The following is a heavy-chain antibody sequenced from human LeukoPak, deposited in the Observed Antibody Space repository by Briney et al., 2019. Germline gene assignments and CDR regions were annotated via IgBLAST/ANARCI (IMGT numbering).Heavy chain of an antibody. V-gene: IGHV4-34*01. CDR3: ARDSDSGFQ. CDR1: GGSFSFYF. D-gene: IGHD3-16*01. J-gene: IGHJ4*02. Sequence: SETLSVTCTVSGGSFSFYFWHWIRQPPGEGLDWIGEIDNRGSTQYKPSLRSRGIISIDTSGNHFSLKLTSVTAADTAVYFCARDSDSGFQWGQGMLVTVSS. CDR2: IDNRGST.